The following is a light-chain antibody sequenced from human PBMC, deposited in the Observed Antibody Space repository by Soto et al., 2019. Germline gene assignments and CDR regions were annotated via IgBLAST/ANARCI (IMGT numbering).Light chain of an antibody. CDR1: QGISSY. CDR2: AAS. J-gene: IGKJ1*01. V-gene: IGKV1-8*01. Sequence: AIRMTQSPSSLSASTGDRVTITCRASQGISSYLAWYPQKPGKAPKLLIYAASTLQSGVPSRFSGSGSRTYFTLTISCLQSEDFATYYCQQYYSYRTFGQGTKVEIK. CDR3: QQYYSYRT.